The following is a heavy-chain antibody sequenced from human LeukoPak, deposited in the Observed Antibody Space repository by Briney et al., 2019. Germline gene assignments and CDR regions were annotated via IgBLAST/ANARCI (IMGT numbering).Heavy chain of an antibody. CDR3: ARGHDGVVGWFAP. J-gene: IGHJ5*02. D-gene: IGHD2-15*01. Sequence: SETLSLTCTVSGGSINNYYWIWIRQPPGKGLEWIGHISYSGSTNYNPSLKSRVTISVDTSKNQFSLKVTSVTAADTSVYYCARGHDGVVGWFAPWGRGALVTVSS. CDR1: GGSINNYY. CDR2: ISYSGST. V-gene: IGHV4-59*01.